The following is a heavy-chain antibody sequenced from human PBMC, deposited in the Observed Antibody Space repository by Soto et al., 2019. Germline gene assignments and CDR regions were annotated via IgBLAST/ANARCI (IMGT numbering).Heavy chain of an antibody. CDR2: IYHIGST. D-gene: IGHD5-12*01. CDR1: GGSISSGDYS. Sequence: QLQLQESGSGLVKPSQTLSLTCAGSGGSISSGDYSWSWIRQPPGKCLVWIGYIYHIGSTYYIPSLKSRVTISVDRSKNQFSLKLSSVTASDTAVYYCAAGGGLPRYYWGQGTLVTVSS. CDR3: AAGGGLPRYY. J-gene: IGHJ4*02. V-gene: IGHV4-30-2*01.